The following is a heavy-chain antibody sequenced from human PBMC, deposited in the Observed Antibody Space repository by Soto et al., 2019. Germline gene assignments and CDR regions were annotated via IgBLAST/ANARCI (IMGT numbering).Heavy chain of an antibody. D-gene: IGHD2-15*01. CDR1: GFTFSSYG. CDR3: ARQAEYCSGGRCYYYYYYMDV. Sequence: GGSLRLSCAASGFTFSSYGMHWVRQAPGKGLEWVAVIWFDGSNKYYADSVKGRFTISRDNSKNTLYLQMNSLRAEDTAVYYCARQAEYCSGGRCYYYYYYMDVWGKGTTVTVSS. J-gene: IGHJ6*03. V-gene: IGHV3-33*01. CDR2: IWFDGSNK.